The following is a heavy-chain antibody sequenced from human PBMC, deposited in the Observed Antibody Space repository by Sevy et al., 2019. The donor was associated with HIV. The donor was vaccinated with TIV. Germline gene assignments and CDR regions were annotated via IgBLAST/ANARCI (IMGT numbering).Heavy chain of an antibody. CDR1: GFTLSSHG. CDR3: ARTFDFWSTYYTGSYYYYGMDV. D-gene: IGHD3-3*01. CDR2: IWYDGSHK. V-gene: IGHV3-33*01. Sequence: GGSLRLSCVASGFTLSSHGMHWVRQAPGKGLEWVSLIWYDGSHKFYADSVKGRFTISRDNSKNTLYLQMNSLRAEETAVYYCARTFDFWSTYYTGSYYYYGMDVWGQGTTVTVSS. J-gene: IGHJ6*02.